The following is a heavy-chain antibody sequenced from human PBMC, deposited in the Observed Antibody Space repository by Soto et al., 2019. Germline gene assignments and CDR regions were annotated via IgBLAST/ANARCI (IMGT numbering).Heavy chain of an antibody. D-gene: IGHD1-1*01. CDR1: GFTFSSYG. V-gene: IGHV3-33*01. J-gene: IGHJ3*02. CDR2: IWYDGSNK. CDR3: ARDPGRGAMDAFDI. Sequence: SLRLSCAASGFTFSSYGMHWVRQAPGKGLEWVAVIWYDGSNKYYADSVKGRFTISRDNSKNTLYLQMNSLRAEDTAVYYCARDPGRGAMDAFDIWGQGTMVTVSS.